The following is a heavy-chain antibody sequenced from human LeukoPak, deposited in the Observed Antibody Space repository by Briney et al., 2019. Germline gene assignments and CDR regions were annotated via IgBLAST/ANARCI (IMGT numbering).Heavy chain of an antibody. V-gene: IGHV1-18*01. CDR3: ARSGRGTYYYFDL. CDR2: ISGSNGNT. CDR1: SYTLTRYG. D-gene: IGHD1-26*01. J-gene: IGHJ4*02. Sequence: ASVKVSCKASSYTLTRYGISWVRQAPGQGLEWMGWISGSNGNTNYAQKFQGRVSMTADTSTSTAYMELRSLRSDDTAVYYCARSGRGTYYYFDLWGQGTLVTVSS.